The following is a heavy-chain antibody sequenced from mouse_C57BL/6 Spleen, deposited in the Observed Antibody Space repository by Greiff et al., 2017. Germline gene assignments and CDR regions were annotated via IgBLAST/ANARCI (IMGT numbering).Heavy chain of an antibody. Sequence: QVQLKESGAELVKPGASVKMSCKASGYTFTTYPIEWMKQNHGKSLEWIGNFHPYNDDTKYNEKFKGKATLTVEKSSSTVYLELSRLTSDDSAVYYCARGAYYSNAYWYFDVWGKGTTVTVSS. D-gene: IGHD2-5*01. CDR2: FHPYNDDT. CDR3: ARGAYYSNAYWYFDV. CDR1: GYTFTTYP. J-gene: IGHJ1*03. V-gene: IGHV1-47*01.